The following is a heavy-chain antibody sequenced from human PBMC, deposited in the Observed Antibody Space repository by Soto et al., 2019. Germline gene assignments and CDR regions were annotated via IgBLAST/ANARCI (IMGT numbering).Heavy chain of an antibody. V-gene: IGHV3-64*01. D-gene: IGHD3-16*01. CDR2: INSNGGTT. CDR3: ARWVSLTALDS. CDR1: GFSFSNYA. Sequence: GGSLRLSCAASGFSFSNYAMHWVRQAPGKGLKYVSAINSNGGTTYYANSVKGRFNISRDNSRNTLYLQVGSLSVVDTALYYCARWVSLTALDSSGQGTLVTVSS. J-gene: IGHJ5*01.